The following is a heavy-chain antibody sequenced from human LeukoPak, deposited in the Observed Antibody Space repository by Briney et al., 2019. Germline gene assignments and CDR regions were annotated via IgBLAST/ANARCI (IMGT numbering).Heavy chain of an antibody. D-gene: IGHD3-3*01. V-gene: IGHV4-34*01. Sequence: SETLSLTCAVYGGSFSGYYWSWIRQPPGKGLEWIGEINHSGSTNYNPSLKSRVTISVDTSKNQFSLKLSSVTAADTAVYYCARGLSGHFDYWGQGTLVTVSS. CDR2: INHSGST. J-gene: IGHJ4*02. CDR1: GGSFSGYY. CDR3: ARGLSGHFDY.